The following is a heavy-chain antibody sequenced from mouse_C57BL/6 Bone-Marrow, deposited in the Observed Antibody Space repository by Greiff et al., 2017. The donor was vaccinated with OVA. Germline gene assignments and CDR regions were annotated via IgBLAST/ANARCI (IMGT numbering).Heavy chain of an antibody. V-gene: IGHV1-76*01. Sequence: QVQLQQSGAELVRPGASVKLSCKASGYTFTDYYINWVKQRPGQGLEWIARIYPGSGNTYYNEKFKGKATLTAEKSSSTAYMQLSSLTSEDSAVYFCARRDYGSTYWYFDVWGTGTTVTVSS. CDR1: GYTFTDYY. D-gene: IGHD1-1*01. J-gene: IGHJ1*03. CDR3: ARRDYGSTYWYFDV. CDR2: IYPGSGNT.